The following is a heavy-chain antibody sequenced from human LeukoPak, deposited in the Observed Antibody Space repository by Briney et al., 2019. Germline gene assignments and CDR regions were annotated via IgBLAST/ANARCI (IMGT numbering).Heavy chain of an antibody. V-gene: IGHV3-7*01. CDR2: IKEDGKKI. D-gene: IGHD1-14*01. Sequence: PGGSLRLSCAASGFSFSGFWMSWLRQAPGKGLEWVANIKEDGKKIYQVDSLKGRFTISRDNAKNSLFLQMNSLRVEDTAIYYCARGQNWNHDFWGQGTLATVSS. CDR3: ARGQNWNHDF. CDR1: GFSFSGFW. J-gene: IGHJ4*02.